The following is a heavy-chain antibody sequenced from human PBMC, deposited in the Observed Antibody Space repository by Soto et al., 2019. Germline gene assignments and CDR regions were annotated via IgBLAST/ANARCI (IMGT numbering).Heavy chain of an antibody. CDR3: AKDSRGVVVAH. Sequence: GGSLRLSCEASGFTFSGSWMHWVRQAPGKGLVWVSRINSDGSTTSYADSVKGRFTISRDNAKNTLYLQMNSLSAEDTAVYFCAKDSRGVVVAHWGQGTQVTVS. CDR1: GFTFSGSW. J-gene: IGHJ4*02. D-gene: IGHD3-22*01. CDR2: INSDGSTT. V-gene: IGHV3-74*01.